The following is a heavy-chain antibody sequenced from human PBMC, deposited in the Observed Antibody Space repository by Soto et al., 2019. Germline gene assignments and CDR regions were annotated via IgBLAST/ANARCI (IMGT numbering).Heavy chain of an antibody. D-gene: IGHD3-3*01. Sequence: GGSLRLSCAASGFTFSSYAMHWVRQAPGKGLEWVAAISYDGNSKYYADSVKGRSTISRDNSKSTLYVQMNSLRAEDTAVYYCARDPHRDFWSGSGMDVWGQGTTVTVSS. CDR3: ARDPHRDFWSGSGMDV. CDR1: GFTFSSYA. J-gene: IGHJ6*02. V-gene: IGHV3-30*01. CDR2: ISYDGNSK.